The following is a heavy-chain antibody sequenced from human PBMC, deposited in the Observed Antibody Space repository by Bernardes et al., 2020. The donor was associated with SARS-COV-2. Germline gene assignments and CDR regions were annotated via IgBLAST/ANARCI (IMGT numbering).Heavy chain of an antibody. D-gene: IGHD6-19*01. CDR3: ARDQWRPDYYYGLDV. Sequence: TEYAASVKGRFTISRDDSKNSVYLQMNSLKIEDTAVYYCARDQWRPDYYYGLDVWGQGTKVTVS. J-gene: IGHJ6*02. V-gene: IGHV3-72*01. CDR2: T.